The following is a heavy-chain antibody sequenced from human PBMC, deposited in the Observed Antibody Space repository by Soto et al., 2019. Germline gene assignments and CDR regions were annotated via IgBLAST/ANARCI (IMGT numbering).Heavy chain of an antibody. CDR1: GASLRGFY. V-gene: IGHV4-4*07. CDR2: IYATGTT. J-gene: IGHJ5*02. CDR3: VRDGTKTLRDWFDP. D-gene: IGHD1-1*01. Sequence: NPSPPCTVSGASLRGFYWSWVRKSAGKGLEWIGRIYATGTTDYNPSLKSRVMMSVDTSKKQFSLKLRSVTAADTAVYYCVRDGTKTLRDWFDPWGQGISVTVSS.